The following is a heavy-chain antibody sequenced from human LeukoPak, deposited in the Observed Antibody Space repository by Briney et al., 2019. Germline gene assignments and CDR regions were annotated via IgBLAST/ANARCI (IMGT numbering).Heavy chain of an antibody. CDR2: IDPSDSYT. D-gene: IGHD3-22*01. V-gene: IGHV5-10-1*01. CDR3: ARPNITSYYDSSGYDAFDV. Sequence: GESLRISCKGSGYSFTSYWISWVRQMPGKGLEWMGRIDPSDSYTNHSPSFQGHVTISADKSISTAYLHCSSLKASDTAMYFCARPNITSYYDSSGYDAFDVWGQGTLVAVSS. CDR1: GYSFTSYW. J-gene: IGHJ3*01.